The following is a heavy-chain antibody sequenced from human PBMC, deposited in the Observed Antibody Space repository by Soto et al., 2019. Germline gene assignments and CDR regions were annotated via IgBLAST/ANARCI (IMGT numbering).Heavy chain of an antibody. CDR3: ARDWDSSNWYYFDY. Sequence: QVQLVESGGGLVKPGGSLRLSCAASGFTFSDYYMSWIRQAPGKGLEWVSYISSSGSNIHYADSVKGRFTISRDNAKNSLYLQMSSLRAEDTAVYYCARDWDSSNWYYFDYWGQGTLVTVSS. CDR1: GFTFSDYY. D-gene: IGHD6-13*01. CDR2: ISSSGSNI. J-gene: IGHJ4*02. V-gene: IGHV3-11*01.